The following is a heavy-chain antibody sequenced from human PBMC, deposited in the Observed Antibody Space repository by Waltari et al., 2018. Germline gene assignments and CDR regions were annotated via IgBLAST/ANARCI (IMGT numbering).Heavy chain of an antibody. D-gene: IGHD7-27*01. J-gene: IGHJ5*02. CDR2: IIPIFGTA. Sequence: QVQLVQSGAEVKKPGASVKVSCKASGYTFTSYGISWVRQAPGQGLEWMGWIIPIFGTANYAQKFQGRVTITADKSTSTAYMELSSLRSEDTAVYYCARDTSGDRGIWFDPWGQGTLVTVSS. CDR1: GYTFTSYG. CDR3: ARDTSGDRGIWFDP. V-gene: IGHV1-69*06.